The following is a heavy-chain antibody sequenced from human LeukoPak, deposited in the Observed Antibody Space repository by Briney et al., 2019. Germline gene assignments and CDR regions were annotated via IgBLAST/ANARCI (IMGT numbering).Heavy chain of an antibody. J-gene: IGHJ3*02. V-gene: IGHV3-23*01. Sequence: GGSLGLSCAASGFTFSSYSMNWVRQAPGKGLEWVSSISGNGGSIQYADSVRGRFAISRDNSKNTLYLQMNSLRAEDTAVYYCAKDPNGDYIGTFDIWGQGTMVTVSS. D-gene: IGHD4-17*01. CDR3: AKDPNGDYIGTFDI. CDR1: GFTFSSYS. CDR2: ISGNGGSI.